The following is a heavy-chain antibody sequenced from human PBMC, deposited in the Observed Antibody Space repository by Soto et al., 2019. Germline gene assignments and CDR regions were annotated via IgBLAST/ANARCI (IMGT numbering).Heavy chain of an antibody. Sequence: SDTLSLTCTVSSGSISNYYWSWVRQPPGKGLEWIGYIYYSGSTNYNPSLKSRVIISVDTSKNQFSLKLSSVTAADTAVYFCARYYDSSGYYDYWGQGTLVTVS. V-gene: IGHV4-59*07. CDR3: ARYYDSSGYYDY. J-gene: IGHJ4*02. D-gene: IGHD3-22*01. CDR1: SGSISNYY. CDR2: IYYSGST.